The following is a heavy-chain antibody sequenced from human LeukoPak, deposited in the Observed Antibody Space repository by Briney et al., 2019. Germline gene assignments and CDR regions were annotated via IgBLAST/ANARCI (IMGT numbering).Heavy chain of an antibody. CDR1: GFTFSDYY. Sequence: PGGSLRLSCAASGFTFSDYYMSWIRQAPGKGLEWVSYISSSGSTIYYADSVKGRFTISRDNAKNSLYLQMNSLRAEDTAVYYCATQPYYDFSLFDYWGQGTLVTVSS. D-gene: IGHD3-3*01. CDR3: ATQPYYDFSLFDY. J-gene: IGHJ4*02. CDR2: ISSSGSTI. V-gene: IGHV3-11*01.